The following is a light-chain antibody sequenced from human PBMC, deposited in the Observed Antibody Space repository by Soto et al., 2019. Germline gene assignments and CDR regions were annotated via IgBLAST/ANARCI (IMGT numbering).Light chain of an antibody. V-gene: IGKV1-33*01. CDR1: QNINNY. CDR3: QQLNSYLT. Sequence: DIQMTQSPSSLSASVGDRVTITCQASQNINNYLNWYQQKPGRAPKLLIYDASNLEAGVPSRFRGSGSGTDFTFTISRLQPEDIATYYCQQLNSYLTFGPGTKVDIK. CDR2: DAS. J-gene: IGKJ3*01.